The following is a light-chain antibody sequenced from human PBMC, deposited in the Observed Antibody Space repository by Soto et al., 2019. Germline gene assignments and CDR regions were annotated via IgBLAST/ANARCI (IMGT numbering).Light chain of an antibody. CDR3: QQYNNWPRT. CDR1: QGIATN. V-gene: IGKV3-15*01. CDR2: DAS. Sequence: ETVTTQSPATLSVSPGERATLSCRASQGIATNLAWYQQRPGQAPRLLIFDASTRATAFPARFSGSGSGTEFSLTIDSLQSEDFAVYYCQQYNNWPRTFGQGTKVDIK. J-gene: IGKJ1*01.